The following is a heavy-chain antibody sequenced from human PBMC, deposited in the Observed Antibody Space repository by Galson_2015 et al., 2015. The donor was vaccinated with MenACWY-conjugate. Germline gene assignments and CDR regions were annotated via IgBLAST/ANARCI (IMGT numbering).Heavy chain of an antibody. Sequence: SVKVSCKASGYTFTSYGITWVRQAPGQGLEWMGWISAYNGNTNYAQKLQGRVTMTTDTSTSTACMELRSLRSDDTAVYYCARWLPGTFDAFDMWGQGTMVTVSS. CDR1: GYTFTSYG. D-gene: IGHD5-12*01. V-gene: IGHV1-18*01. J-gene: IGHJ3*02. CDR3: ARWLPGTFDAFDM. CDR2: ISAYNGNT.